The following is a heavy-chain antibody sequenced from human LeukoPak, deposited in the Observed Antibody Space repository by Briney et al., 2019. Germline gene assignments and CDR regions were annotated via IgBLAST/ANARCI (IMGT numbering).Heavy chain of an antibody. CDR1: GFTVSSIN. Sequence: GGSLRLSCAVSGFTVSSINMSWVRQAPGKGLEWVSIIYRGYTYYADSVKGRFTISRDNSKNTLDLQMNSLRAEDTAVYYCARSGGYSSGWHFDYWGQGTLVTVSS. D-gene: IGHD6-19*01. V-gene: IGHV3-53*01. J-gene: IGHJ4*02. CDR3: ARSGGYSSGWHFDY. CDR2: IYRGYT.